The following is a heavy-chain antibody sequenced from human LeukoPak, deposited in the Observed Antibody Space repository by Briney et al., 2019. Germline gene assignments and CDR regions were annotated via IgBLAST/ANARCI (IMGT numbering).Heavy chain of an antibody. CDR1: GFTFSRYA. D-gene: IGHD6-6*01. CDR3: ARRPIGARPLYYYYMDV. J-gene: IGHJ6*03. V-gene: IGHV3-23*01. Sequence: GGSLRLSCAASGFTFSRYAMSWVRHAPGKGLEWVSVISGSGDSGGTTYYADSVKGHFTISRDNSKNTLYLQMNSLRAEDTAVYYCARRPIGARPLYYYYMDVWGKGTTVTVSS. CDR2: ISGSGDSGGTT.